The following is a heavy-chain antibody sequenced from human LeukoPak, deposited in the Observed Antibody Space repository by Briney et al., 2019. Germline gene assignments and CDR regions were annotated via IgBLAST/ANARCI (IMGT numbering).Heavy chain of an antibody. V-gene: IGHV1-18*01. CDR2: ISAYNGNT. CDR3: ARTYYDFWSGYFDY. J-gene: IGHJ4*02. CDR1: GYTFTSYG. Sequence: ASVTVSCTASGYTFTSYGISWVRQAPGQGLEWMGWISAYNGNTNYAQKLQGRVTMTTDTSTSTAYMELRSLRSDDTAVYYCARTYYDFWSGYFDYWGQGTLVTVSS. D-gene: IGHD3-3*01.